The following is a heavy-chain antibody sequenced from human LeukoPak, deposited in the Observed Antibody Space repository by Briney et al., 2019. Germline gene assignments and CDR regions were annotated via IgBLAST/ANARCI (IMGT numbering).Heavy chain of an antibody. J-gene: IGHJ6*03. CDR2: ISDDGSNK. D-gene: IGHD2-8*01. CDR3: ARPIDIVLMVYAGMDV. Sequence: PGGSLRLSCAASGFTFSSYAMHWVRQAPGKGLEWVAVISDDGSNKYYADSVKGRFTISRDNSKNTLYLQMNSLRAEDTAVYYCARPIDIVLMVYAGMDVWGKGTTVTVSS. CDR1: GFTFSSYA. V-gene: IGHV3-30*01.